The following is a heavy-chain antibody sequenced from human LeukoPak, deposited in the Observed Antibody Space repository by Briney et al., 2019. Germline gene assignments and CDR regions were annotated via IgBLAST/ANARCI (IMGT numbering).Heavy chain of an antibody. D-gene: IGHD6-19*01. CDR2: ISSRSTLI. V-gene: IGHV3-11*01. CDR3: ARETVTVAGNWCDP. J-gene: IGHJ5*02. CDR1: GFSFSDYY. Sequence: GGSLRLSCAASGFSFSDYYMSRIRQAPGKGLEWVSYISSRSTLIYYADSVKGRFTISRDNAKNSLYLQMNSLRVDDTAVYYCARETVTVAGNWCDPWGQGTLVTVSS.